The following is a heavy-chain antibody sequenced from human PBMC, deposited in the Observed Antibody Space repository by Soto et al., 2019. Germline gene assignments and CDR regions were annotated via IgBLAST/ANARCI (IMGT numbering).Heavy chain of an antibody. CDR1: GFTFSSYA. Sequence: VQLLESGGGLVQPGGSLRLSCAASGFTFSSYAMSWVRQAPGKGLEGVSAISGSGGSTYYAGSVQGRFTISRDNSKNPLYLQMNSLRAEDTAVYYCAKGSGWYHLLGYWGQGTLVTVSS. CDR2: ISGSGGST. D-gene: IGHD3-10*01. V-gene: IGHV3-23*01. J-gene: IGHJ4*02. CDR3: AKGSGWYHLLGY.